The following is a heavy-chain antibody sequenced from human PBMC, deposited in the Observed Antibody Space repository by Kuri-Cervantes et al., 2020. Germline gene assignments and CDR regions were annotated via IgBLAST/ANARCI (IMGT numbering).Heavy chain of an antibody. J-gene: IGHJ3*02. V-gene: IGHV1-8*01. D-gene: IGHD3-22*01. Sequence: ASVKVSCKASGYTFTSYDINWVRQATGQGLEWMGWMNPNSGNTGYAQKFQGRVTMTTDTSTSTAYMELRSLRSDDTAVYYCARDRDTYYYDSSGYPDAFVIWGQGTMVTVSS. CDR1: GYTFTSYD. CDR3: ARDRDTYYYDSSGYPDAFVI. CDR2: MNPNSGNT.